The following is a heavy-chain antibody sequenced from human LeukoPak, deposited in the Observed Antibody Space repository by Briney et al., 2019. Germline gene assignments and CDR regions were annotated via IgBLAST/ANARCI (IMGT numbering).Heavy chain of an antibody. D-gene: IGHD6-19*01. CDR2: ISYDGSNK. CDR1: GFTFSSYA. CDR3: ARGGIAVAHYYYYGMDV. V-gene: IGHV3-30-3*01. Sequence: GGSLRLSCAASGFTFSSYAMHWVRQAPGKGLEWVAVISYDGSNKYYADSVKGRFTISRDNSKNTLYLQMNSLRAEDTAVYYCARGGIAVAHYYYYGMDVWGQGTTVTVSS. J-gene: IGHJ6*02.